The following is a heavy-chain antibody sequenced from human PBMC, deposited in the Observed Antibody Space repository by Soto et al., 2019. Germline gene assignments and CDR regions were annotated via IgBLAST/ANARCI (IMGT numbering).Heavy chain of an antibody. CDR2: IIPILGIA. J-gene: IGHJ6*02. CDR3: AREQVILGTYGMDV. V-gene: IGHV1-69*08. CDR1: GGTFSSYT. Sequence: QVQLVQSGAAVKKPGSSVKVSCKASGGTFSSYTISWVRQAPGQGLEWMGRIIPILGIADYAQNFQGRVTITADKSTSTAYMELSSLRSEDTAVYYCAREQVILGTYGMDVWGQGTTVTVSS. D-gene: IGHD2-15*01.